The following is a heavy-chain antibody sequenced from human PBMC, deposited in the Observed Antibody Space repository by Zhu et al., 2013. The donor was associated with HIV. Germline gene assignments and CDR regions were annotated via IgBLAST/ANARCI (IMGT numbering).Heavy chain of an antibody. V-gene: IGHV1-8*01. Sequence: QVQLVQSGAEVKKPGASVKVSCKASGYTFTSYDINWVRQATGQGLEWMGWMNPNSGNTGYAQKFQGRVTMTRNTSISTAYMELSSLRSEDTAVYYCARRNNYYYYYGMDVWGQGTTVTVSS. CDR2: MNPNSGNT. CDR3: ARRNNYYYYYGMDV. J-gene: IGHJ6*02. CDR1: GYTFTSYD. D-gene: IGHD1-20*01.